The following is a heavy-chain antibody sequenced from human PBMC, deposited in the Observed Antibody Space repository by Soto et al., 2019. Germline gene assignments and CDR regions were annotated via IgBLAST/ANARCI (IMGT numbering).Heavy chain of an antibody. V-gene: IGHV3-30*18. CDR1: GFTFSSYG. Sequence: QVPLVESGGGVVQPGRSLRLSCAASGFTFSSYGMHWVRQAPGKGLEWVAVISYDGSNKYYADSVKGRFTISRDNSKNTLYLQMNSLRAEDTAVYYCAKDAVPAGGLDYWGQGTLVTVSS. CDR2: ISYDGSNK. J-gene: IGHJ4*02. CDR3: AKDAVPAGGLDY. D-gene: IGHD2-2*01.